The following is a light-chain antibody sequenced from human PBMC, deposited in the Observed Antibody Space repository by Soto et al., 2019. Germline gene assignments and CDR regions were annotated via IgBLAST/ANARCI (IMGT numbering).Light chain of an antibody. Sequence: DLEVTQNTTTLSAYVGDRDYITFRASQGIIDELGWYQQKPGKAPKRLIYAASSLQSGVPSRFSGSGSGTDFTLTISSLQREDFATYYCQQSYYNPTFGQGTKVDI. CDR2: AAS. CDR1: QGIIDE. J-gene: IGKJ1*01. CDR3: QQSYYNPT. V-gene: IGKV1-39*01.